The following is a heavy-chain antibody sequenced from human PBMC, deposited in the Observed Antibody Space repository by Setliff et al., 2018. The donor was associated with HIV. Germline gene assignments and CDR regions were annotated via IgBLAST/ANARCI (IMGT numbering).Heavy chain of an antibody. Sequence: PSETLSLTCTVSGGSINSTSYYWGWIRQPPGNGLEWIGSIYHTGSTYYKPSLKSRVTISVDTSENQFSLKLSSVTAADTAVYYCARDGYSSSWYVISGSFDYWGQGILVTVS. D-gene: IGHD6-13*01. CDR3: ARDGYSSSWYVISGSFDY. V-gene: IGHV4-39*07. CDR1: GGSINSTSYY. J-gene: IGHJ4*02. CDR2: IYHTGST.